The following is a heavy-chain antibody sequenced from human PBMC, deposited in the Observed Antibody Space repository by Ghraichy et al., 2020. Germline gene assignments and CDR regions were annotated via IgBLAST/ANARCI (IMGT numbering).Heavy chain of an antibody. J-gene: IGHJ5*02. CDR1: GGSFSGYY. Sequence: GSLRLSCAVYGGSFSGYYWSWIRQPPGKGLEWIGEINHSGSTNYNPSLKSRVTISVDTSKNQFSLKLSSVTAADTAVYYCARGRGMATIHWFDPWGQGTLVTVSS. CDR3: ARGRGMATIHWFDP. V-gene: IGHV4-34*01. CDR2: INHSGST. D-gene: IGHD5-24*01.